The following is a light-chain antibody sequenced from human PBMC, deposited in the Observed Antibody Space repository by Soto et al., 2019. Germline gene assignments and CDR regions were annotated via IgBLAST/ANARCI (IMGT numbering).Light chain of an antibody. CDR3: QQYGSSPGT. J-gene: IGKJ1*01. Sequence: EIVSTQSPGTLSLSPGERATLSCRASQSVSSSYLAWYQQKPGQAPRLLIYGASSRATGIPDRFSGSGSGTDFTLTISRLEPEDFAVYYCQQYGSSPGTLGQGTKVDI. V-gene: IGKV3-20*01. CDR2: GAS. CDR1: QSVSSSY.